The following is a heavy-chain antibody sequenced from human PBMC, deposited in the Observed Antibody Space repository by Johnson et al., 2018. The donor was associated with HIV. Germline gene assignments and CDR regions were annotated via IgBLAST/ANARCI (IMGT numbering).Heavy chain of an antibody. J-gene: IGHJ3*02. D-gene: IGHD7-27*01. CDR1: GFIFSNAW. CDR3: ARVGLTGAQTGDAFDI. CDR2: IKSKTDGGTT. Sequence: VQLVESGGGLVKPGGSLRLSCAASGFIFSNAWMSWVRQAPGKGLEWVGRIKSKTDGGTTDYAAPVKGRFTISRDNSKNTLYLQMNSLRAEDTAVYYCARVGLTGAQTGDAFDIWGQGTVVTVSS. V-gene: IGHV3-15*01.